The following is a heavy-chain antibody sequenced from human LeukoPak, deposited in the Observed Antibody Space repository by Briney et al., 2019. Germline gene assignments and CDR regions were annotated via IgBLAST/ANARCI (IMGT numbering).Heavy chain of an antibody. CDR3: AVAAVAGISDY. CDR1: GGSISSYY. J-gene: IGHJ4*02. Sequence: SETLSLTCTVSGGSISSYYWSWIRQPPGKGLEWIGYIYYSGSTIYNPSLESRVTISVDTSKNQFSLKLSSVTAADTAVYYCAVAAVAGISDYWGQGTLVTVSS. V-gene: IGHV4-59*12. CDR2: IYYSGST. D-gene: IGHD6-19*01.